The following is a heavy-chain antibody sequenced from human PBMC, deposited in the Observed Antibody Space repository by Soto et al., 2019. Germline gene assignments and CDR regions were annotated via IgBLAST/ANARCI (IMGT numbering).Heavy chain of an antibody. J-gene: IGHJ6*02. V-gene: IGHV1-24*01. CDR1: GYSLIELS. D-gene: IGHD3-10*01. CDR2: FDREDGSL. Sequence: QVQLVQSGAEVKKPGATVKVSCKVSGYSLIELSMHWVRQAPGKGLQYVGGFDREDGSLSYAPNLQGRVTMTEDSSTDTAYMALSGLRSDDTAVDYCTTTGSDTGWLDGYSYGMDVWGQGTTVTVSS. CDR3: TTTGSDTGWLDGYSYGMDV.